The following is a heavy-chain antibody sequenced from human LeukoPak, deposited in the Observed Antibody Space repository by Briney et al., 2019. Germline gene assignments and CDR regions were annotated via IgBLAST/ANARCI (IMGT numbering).Heavy chain of an antibody. D-gene: IGHD3-10*01. CDR1: GFTFSSYG. CDR3: AKDYGSGSYDYFDY. V-gene: IGHV3-30*18. Sequence: GGSLRLSCAASGFTFSSYGMHWVRQAPGKGLEWVAVISYDGSNKYYADSVKGRFTISRDNSKNTLYLQMNSLRAEDTAVYYCAKDYGSGSYDYFDYWGQGTLVTVSS. J-gene: IGHJ4*02. CDR2: ISYDGSNK.